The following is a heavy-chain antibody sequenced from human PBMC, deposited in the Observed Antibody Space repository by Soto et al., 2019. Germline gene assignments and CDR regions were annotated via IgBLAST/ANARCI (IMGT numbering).Heavy chain of an antibody. Sequence: QVQLVQSGAEVKKPGASVKVSCKASGYTFTSYGVNWVRQAPGXGLEWMGWIRSYNNSTNYAQKLQGRVTMTTXTXTNXXXMELRSLRSDDTAVYYCARHGNGDDYWGQGTLVTVSS. V-gene: IGHV1-18*01. CDR2: IRSYNNST. CDR1: GYTFTSYG. CDR3: ARHGNGDDY. J-gene: IGHJ4*02. D-gene: IGHD2-8*01.